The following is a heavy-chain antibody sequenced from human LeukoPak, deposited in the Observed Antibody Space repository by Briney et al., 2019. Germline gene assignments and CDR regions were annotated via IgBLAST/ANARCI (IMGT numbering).Heavy chain of an antibody. V-gene: IGHV3-48*03. Sequence: GGSLRLSRAASGFTFSSYEMNWVRQAPGKGLEWVSYISSSGSTIYYADSVKGRFTISRDNAKTSLYLQMNSLRAEDTAVYYCARGRKYTSGYRVTELDSGYSDYWGQGTLVTVSS. CDR2: ISSSGSTI. D-gene: IGHD5-18*01. J-gene: IGHJ4*02. CDR3: ARGRKYTSGYRVTELDSGYSDY. CDR1: GFTFSSYE.